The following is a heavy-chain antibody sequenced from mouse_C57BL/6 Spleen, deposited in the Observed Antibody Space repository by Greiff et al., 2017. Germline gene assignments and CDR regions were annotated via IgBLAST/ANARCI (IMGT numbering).Heavy chain of an antibody. CDR2: IFPGSGST. CDR1: GYTFPGYW. Sequence: VQLLQSGAELMKPGASVKLSCKATGYTFPGYWIEWVKQRPGHGLEWIGEIFPGSGSTNYNEKFKGKATFTADTSSNTAYMQLSSLTTEDSAIYYWARGAYYYGSRGYAMDYWGQGTTVTVSS. V-gene: IGHV1-9*01. CDR3: ARGAYYYGSRGYAMDY. D-gene: IGHD1-1*01. J-gene: IGHJ4*01.